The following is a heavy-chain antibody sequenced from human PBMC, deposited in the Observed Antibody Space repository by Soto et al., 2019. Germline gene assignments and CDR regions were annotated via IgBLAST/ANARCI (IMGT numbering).Heavy chain of an antibody. CDR1: GFRLSNHL. D-gene: IGHD3-10*01. Sequence: EMQLVESGGGLVQPGGSLRLSCVGSGFRLSNHLMNWVRQAPGKGLEWVATIKEDGRDQYYVESVEGRFTISKDNAKNSLFLQVSNVRDEDTAVYYCARSYFRGMDIWGQGTTVTVSS. V-gene: IGHV3-7*03. J-gene: IGHJ6*02. CDR2: IKEDGRDQ. CDR3: ARSYFRGMDI.